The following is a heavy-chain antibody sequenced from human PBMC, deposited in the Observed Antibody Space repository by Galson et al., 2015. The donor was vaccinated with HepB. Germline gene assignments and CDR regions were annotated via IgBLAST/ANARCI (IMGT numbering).Heavy chain of an antibody. Sequence: SLRLSCAASGFTFSSYAMHWVRQAPAKGLEYVSAISSNGGSTYYADSVKGRFTISRDNSKNTLYLQMSSLRAEDTAVYYCVRGHCSGGSCYSPESTAMVEGARPKTGWAFDIWGQGTMVTVSS. CDR2: ISSNGGST. CDR3: VRGHCSGGSCYSPESTAMVEGARPKTGWAFDI. CDR1: GFTFSSYA. V-gene: IGHV3-64D*06. J-gene: IGHJ3*02. D-gene: IGHD2-15*01.